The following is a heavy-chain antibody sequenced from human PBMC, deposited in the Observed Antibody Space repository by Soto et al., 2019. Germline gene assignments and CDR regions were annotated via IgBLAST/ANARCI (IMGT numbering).Heavy chain of an antibody. D-gene: IGHD5-18*01. J-gene: IGHJ4*02. CDR3: AKNHLTAPRVFDY. CDR2: ISYDGSNK. CDR1: GFTFSSYG. V-gene: IGHV3-30*18. Sequence: SLRLSCAASGFTFSSYGMHWVRQAPGKGLEWVAVISYDGSNKYYADSVKGRFTISRDNSKNTLYLQMNSLRAEDTAVYYCAKNHLTAPRVFDYSGQRTPVTVSS.